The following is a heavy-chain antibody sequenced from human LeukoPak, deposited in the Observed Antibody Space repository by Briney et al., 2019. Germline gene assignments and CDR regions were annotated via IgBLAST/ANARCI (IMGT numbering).Heavy chain of an antibody. D-gene: IGHD6-19*01. CDR2: ISGSGGST. V-gene: IGHV3-23*01. J-gene: IGHJ4*02. Sequence: GGSLRLSCAASGFTFSSYAMSWVRQAPGKGLEWVSAISGSGGSTYYADSVKGWFTISRDNSKNTLYLQMNSLRAEDTAVYYCAKDDQIAVVVLTDYWGQGTLVTVSS. CDR3: AKDDQIAVVVLTDY. CDR1: GFTFSSYA.